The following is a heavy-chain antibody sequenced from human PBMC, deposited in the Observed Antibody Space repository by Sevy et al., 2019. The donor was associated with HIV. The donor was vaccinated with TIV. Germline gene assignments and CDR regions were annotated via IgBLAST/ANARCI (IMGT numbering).Heavy chain of an antibody. J-gene: IGHJ4*02. Sequence: GGSLRLSCAASEFTFSSYGMHWVRQAPGKGLEWVAFIRYDGSNKYYADSVKGRFTISRDNSKNTLYLQMNSLRAEDTAVYYCAKVGGSDGPFDYWGQGTLVTVSS. D-gene: IGHD1-26*01. CDR2: IRYDGSNK. CDR3: AKVGGSDGPFDY. V-gene: IGHV3-30*02. CDR1: EFTFSSYG.